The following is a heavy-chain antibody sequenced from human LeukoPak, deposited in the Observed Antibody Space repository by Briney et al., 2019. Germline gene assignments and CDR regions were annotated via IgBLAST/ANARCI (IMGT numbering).Heavy chain of an antibody. CDR2: IYHSGST. J-gene: IGHJ3*02. V-gene: IGHV4-38-2*02. D-gene: IGHD5-24*01. CDR3: ARHGYSQNDI. Sequence: PSETLSLTCTVSGYSISSGYYWGWIRQPPGKGLEWIGSIYHSGSTYYNPSLKSRVTISVDTSKNQFSLKLSSVTAADTAVYYCARHGYSQNDIWGQGTMVTVSS. CDR1: GYSISSGYY.